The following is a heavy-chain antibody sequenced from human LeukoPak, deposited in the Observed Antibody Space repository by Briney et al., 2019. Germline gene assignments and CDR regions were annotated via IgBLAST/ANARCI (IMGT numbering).Heavy chain of an antibody. CDR3: LRYCSGGVCPGWFDP. CDR1: GFTFSYYA. Sequence: PGGSLRLSCAASGFTFSYYAISWVRQAPGKGLEWVSGISDSGGSTYYADSVKGRFTISRDNANNSLYLQMNSLRAEDTAVYYCLRYCSGGVCPGWFDPWGQGTLVTVSS. V-gene: IGHV3-23*01. D-gene: IGHD2-8*02. J-gene: IGHJ5*02. CDR2: ISDSGGST.